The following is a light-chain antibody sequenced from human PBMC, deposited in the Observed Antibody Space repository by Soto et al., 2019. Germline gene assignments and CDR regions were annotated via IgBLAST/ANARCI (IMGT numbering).Light chain of an antibody. CDR2: QDT. Sequence: SYELTQPPSVSVSPGQTASITCSGDKLGHKYACWYQQRPGQSPVLVMYQDTKRPSGIPERFSGSNSGNTATLTISETQAMDEADYYCQAWDSSNAVFGGGTKLTVL. V-gene: IGLV3-1*01. CDR3: QAWDSSNAV. CDR1: KLGHKY. J-gene: IGLJ2*01.